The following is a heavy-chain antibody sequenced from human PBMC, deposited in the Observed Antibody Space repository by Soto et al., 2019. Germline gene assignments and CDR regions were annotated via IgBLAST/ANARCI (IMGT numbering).Heavy chain of an antibody. CDR2: ISYDGSNK. J-gene: IGHJ2*01. V-gene: IGHV3-30-3*01. CDR3: ARRRWRDDYNRGYFDL. D-gene: IGHD4-4*01. Sequence: QVQLVESGGGVVQPGRSLRLSCAASGFTFSSYAMHWVRQAPGKGLEWVAVISYDGSNKYYADSVKGRFTISRDNSKNMLYLKKSRLGAEATAVYYSARRRWRDDYNRGYFDLWGRGTLVTVSS. CDR1: GFTFSSYA.